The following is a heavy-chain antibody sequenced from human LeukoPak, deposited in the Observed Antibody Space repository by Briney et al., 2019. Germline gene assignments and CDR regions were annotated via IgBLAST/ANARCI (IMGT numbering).Heavy chain of an antibody. CDR2: IYYSGRT. Sequence: SETLSLTCNVSGGSIGSFSWSWIRQPPGKGLEWIGPIYYSGRTTYNPSLKSRVTISVDTSKNQFSLKLSSVTAADTAVYYCATTKIAVAAPFDYWGQGTLVTVSS. V-gene: IGHV4-59*01. J-gene: IGHJ4*02. D-gene: IGHD6-19*01. CDR1: GGSIGSFS. CDR3: ATTKIAVAAPFDY.